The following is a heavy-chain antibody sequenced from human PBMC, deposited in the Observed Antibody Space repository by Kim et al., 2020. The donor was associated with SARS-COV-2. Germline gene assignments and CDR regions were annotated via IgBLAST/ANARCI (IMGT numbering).Heavy chain of an antibody. V-gene: IGHV3-23*01. CDR2: ISGGGDTT. CDR3: AREIRGPTSLRYFDY. Sequence: GGSLRLSCVASGFPLRNYMMTWVRQVPGKGLEWVSTISGGGDTTYYADSVKGRFSISRDNSRNTVFLQMNSLRPEDTALYYCAREIRGPTSLRYFDYWGPGDLCTASS. J-gene: IGHJ4*02. D-gene: IGHD1-26*01. CDR1: GFPLRNYM.